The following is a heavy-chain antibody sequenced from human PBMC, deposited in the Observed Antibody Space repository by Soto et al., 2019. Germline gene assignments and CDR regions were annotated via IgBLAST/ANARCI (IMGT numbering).Heavy chain of an antibody. CDR2: ISSSSTI. CDR1: GFTFSSYS. D-gene: IGHD6-13*01. J-gene: IGHJ6*02. V-gene: IGHV3-48*02. Sequence: GGSLRLSCAASGFTFSSYSMNWVRQAPGKGLEWVSYISSSSTIYYADSVKGRFTISRDNAKNSLYLQMNSLRDEDTAVYYCARDQQQLGDYYYYGMDVWGQGTTVTVSS. CDR3: ARDQQQLGDYYYYGMDV.